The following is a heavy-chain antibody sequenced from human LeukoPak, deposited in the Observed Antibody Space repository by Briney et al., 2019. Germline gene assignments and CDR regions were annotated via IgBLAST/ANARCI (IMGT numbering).Heavy chain of an antibody. J-gene: IGHJ6*04. Sequence: GGSLRLSCAASGYTFSSYEMNGVRQAPGKGLEWVSYISSSGSTIYYADSVKGRFTISRDNAKNSLYLQMNSLRAEDTAVYYCASPISGYALYYGMDVWGKGTTVTVSS. CDR2: ISSSGSTI. D-gene: IGHD5-12*01. CDR1: GYTFSSYE. CDR3: ASPISGYALYYGMDV. V-gene: IGHV3-48*03.